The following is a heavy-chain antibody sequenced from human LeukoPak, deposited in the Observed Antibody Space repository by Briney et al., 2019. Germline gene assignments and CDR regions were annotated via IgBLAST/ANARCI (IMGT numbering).Heavy chain of an antibody. D-gene: IGHD1-26*01. CDR2: IRDSGSST. J-gene: IGHJ4*02. CDR1: GSTFSSYA. CDR3: AKYGPQDSGSSHFDY. V-gene: IGHV3-23*01. Sequence: GGSLRLSCAASGSTFSSYAMSWVRQAPGKGLEWVSAIRDSGSSTHYADSVKGRFTTSRDNSKNTLFLQMNSLRAEDTAIYYCAKYGPQDSGSSHFDYWGQGALVTVSS.